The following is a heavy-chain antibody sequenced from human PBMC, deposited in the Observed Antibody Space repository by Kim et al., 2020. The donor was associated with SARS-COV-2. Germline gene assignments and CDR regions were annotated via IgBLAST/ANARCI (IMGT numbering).Heavy chain of an antibody. CDR1: GYTFTSYY. J-gene: IGHJ5*02. V-gene: IGHV1-46*01. CDR3: ARSPRTSCYSCSWFDP. Sequence: ASVKVSCKASGYTFTSYYMHWVRQAPGQGLEWMGIINPSGGSTSYAQKFQGRVTMTRDTSTSTVYMELSSLRSEDTAVYYCARSPRTSCYSCSWFDPWGQGTLVTVSS. D-gene: IGHD2-2*01. CDR2: INPSGGST.